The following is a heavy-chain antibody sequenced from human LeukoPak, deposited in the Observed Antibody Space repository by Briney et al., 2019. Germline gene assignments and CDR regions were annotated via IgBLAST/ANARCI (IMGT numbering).Heavy chain of an antibody. D-gene: IGHD3-9*01. CDR3: ATYHDILSGYTFDY. V-gene: IGHV4-4*02. CDR1: GGSISRSNW. J-gene: IGHJ4*02. Sequence: SGTLSLTCTVSGGSISRSNWWSWVRQPPGKGLEWIGEIHDTGSTNYNPPLKSRVTMSLDKSKNQFSLNLNSVTAADTAVYYCATYHDILSGYTFDYWGQGTLVAVSS. CDR2: IHDTGST.